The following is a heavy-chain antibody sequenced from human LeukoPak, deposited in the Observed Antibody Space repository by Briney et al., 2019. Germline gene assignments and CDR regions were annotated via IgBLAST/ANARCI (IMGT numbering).Heavy chain of an antibody. CDR1: GFTFSSYE. CDR3: ARDGHHYYGSGTYFGYYYMDV. V-gene: IGHV3-48*03. CDR2: ISGSGSAI. Sequence: GGSLRLSCAASGFTFSSYEMNWVRQAPGKGLEWVSYISGSGSAIYYADSVKGRFTISRDNAKNSLYLQMNSLRAEDTAVYYCARDGHHYYGSGTYFGYYYMDVWGKGTTVTISS. J-gene: IGHJ6*03. D-gene: IGHD3-10*01.